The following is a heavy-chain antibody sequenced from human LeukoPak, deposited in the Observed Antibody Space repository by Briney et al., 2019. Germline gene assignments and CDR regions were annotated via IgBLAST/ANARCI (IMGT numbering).Heavy chain of an antibody. CDR1: GYTLTELS. J-gene: IGHJ4*02. Sequence: GASVKVSCMVSGYTLTELSMHWVRQAPGKGLEWMGGFDPEDGETIYAQKFQGRVTMTEDTSTDTAYMELSSLRSEDTAVYYCATEEGGPKWEPRVAFDYWGQGTLVTVSS. V-gene: IGHV1-24*01. CDR3: ATEEGGPKWEPRVAFDY. D-gene: IGHD1-26*01. CDR2: FDPEDGET.